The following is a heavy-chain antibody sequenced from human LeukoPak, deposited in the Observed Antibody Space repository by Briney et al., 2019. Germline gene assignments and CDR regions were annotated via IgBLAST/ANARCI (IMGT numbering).Heavy chain of an antibody. V-gene: IGHV4-61*05. CDR3: ARYNYVSKPLDY. J-gene: IGHJ4*02. CDR2: IYYSGST. CDR1: GGSISSSSYS. Sequence: SETLSLTCTVSGGSISSSSYSWGWIRQPPGKGLEWIGYIYYSGSTNYNPSLKSRVTMSVDTSKNQFSLELSSVTAADTAVYYCARYNYVSKPLDYWGQGTLVTVSS. D-gene: IGHD1-20*01.